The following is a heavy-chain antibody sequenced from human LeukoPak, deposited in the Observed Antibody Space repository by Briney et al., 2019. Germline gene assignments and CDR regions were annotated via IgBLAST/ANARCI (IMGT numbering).Heavy chain of an antibody. Sequence: ASVKVSCKASGYTFTNYAMQWVRQAPGQRLEWMGWINAGNGNTKYSQKFQGRVTITSDTSASIAYMKLSSLRSDDTAVYYCARDRGVTMVRGVIDSFDFWGQGTLVTVSS. D-gene: IGHD3-10*01. CDR2: INAGNGNT. V-gene: IGHV1-3*01. J-gene: IGHJ4*02. CDR1: GYTFTNYA. CDR3: ARDRGVTMVRGVIDSFDF.